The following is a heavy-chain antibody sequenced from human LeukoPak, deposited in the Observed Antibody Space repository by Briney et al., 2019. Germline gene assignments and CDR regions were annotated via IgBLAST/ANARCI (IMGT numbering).Heavy chain of an antibody. J-gene: IGHJ4*02. CDR1: GFTFSTYG. V-gene: IGHV3-30*18. Sequence: GGSLRLSCAASGFTFSTYGMYWVRQAPGKGLEWVAVISYDGSDKYYADSVKGRFTISRDNSKNTLYLQMNSLRAEDTAVYYCAKDPYYHDNTGYPYYWGQGTLVTVSS. D-gene: IGHD3-22*01. CDR2: ISYDGSDK. CDR3: AKDPYYHDNTGYPYY.